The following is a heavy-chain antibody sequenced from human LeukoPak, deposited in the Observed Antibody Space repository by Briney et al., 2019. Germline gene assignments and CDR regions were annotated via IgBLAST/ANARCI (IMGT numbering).Heavy chain of an antibody. D-gene: IGHD3-3*01. Sequence: GGSLRLSCEASGFPFSSYAMTWVRQAPGKGLEWVSSIGSDGKTHYSESVKGRFVISRDNFGGVVFLQLNSLRVEDTALYYCARFYAFDIWGQGTMVTVSS. CDR2: IGSDGKT. CDR3: ARFYAFDI. J-gene: IGHJ3*02. V-gene: IGHV3-23*01. CDR1: GFPFSSYA.